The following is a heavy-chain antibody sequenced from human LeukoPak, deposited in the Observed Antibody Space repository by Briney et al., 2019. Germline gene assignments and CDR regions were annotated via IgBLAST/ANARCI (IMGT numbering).Heavy chain of an antibody. CDR2: IYPGDSDT. J-gene: IGHJ5*02. Sequence: ASVKVSCKASGYTFTSYWIGWVRQMPGKGLEWMGIIYPGDSDTRYSPSFQGQVTISADKSISTAYLQWSSLKASDTAMYYCARGVLPSQNNWFDPWGQGTLVTVSS. CDR1: GYTFTSYW. V-gene: IGHV5-51*01. CDR3: ARGVLPSQNNWFDP. D-gene: IGHD3-10*01.